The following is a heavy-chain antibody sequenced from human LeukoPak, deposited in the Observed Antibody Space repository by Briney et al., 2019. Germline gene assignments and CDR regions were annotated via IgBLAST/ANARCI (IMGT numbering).Heavy chain of an antibody. CDR1: GGSFSGYY. CDR3: ARGYYYDSSGYSDY. Sequence: SETLSLTCAVYGGSFSGYYWSWIRQRPGKGLEWMGEINHSGSTNYNPSLKSRVTISVDTSKNQFSLKLSSVTAADTAVYYCARGYYYDSSGYSDYWGQGTLVTVSS. D-gene: IGHD3-22*01. V-gene: IGHV4-34*01. J-gene: IGHJ4*02. CDR2: INHSGST.